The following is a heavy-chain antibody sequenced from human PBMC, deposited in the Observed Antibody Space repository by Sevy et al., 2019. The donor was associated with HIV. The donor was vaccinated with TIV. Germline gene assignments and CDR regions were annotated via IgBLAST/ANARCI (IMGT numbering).Heavy chain of an antibody. D-gene: IGHD6-6*01. CDR2: IYYSGST. V-gene: IGHV4-59*01. J-gene: IGHJ6*02. CDR1: GGSISSYY. Sequence: SETQSLTCTVSGGSISSYYWSWIRQPPGKGLEWIGYIYYSGSTNYNPSLKSRVTISVDTSKNQFSLKLSSVTAADTAVYYCARDRIAAAGMDVWGQGTTVTVSS. CDR3: ARDRIAAAGMDV.